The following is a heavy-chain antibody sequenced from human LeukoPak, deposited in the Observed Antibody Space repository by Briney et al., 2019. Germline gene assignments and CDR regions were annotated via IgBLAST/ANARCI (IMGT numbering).Heavy chain of an antibody. V-gene: IGHV1-69*02. D-gene: IGHD4-23*01. J-gene: IGHJ5*02. CDR1: GGTFSSYT. CDR3: ARYDDYGGLNWFDP. Sequence: SVKVSCKASGGTFSSYTISWVRQAPGQGLEWMGRTIPILGIANYAQKFQGRVTITADKSTSTAYMELSSLRSEDTAVYYCARYDDYGGLNWFDPLGQGTLVTVSS. CDR2: TIPILGIA.